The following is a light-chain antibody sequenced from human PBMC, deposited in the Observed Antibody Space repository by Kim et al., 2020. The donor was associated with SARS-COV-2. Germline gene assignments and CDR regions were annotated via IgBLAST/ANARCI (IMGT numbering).Light chain of an antibody. CDR2: GAS. V-gene: IGKV3-15*01. J-gene: IGKJ2*01. CDR1: ESISNY. CDR3: QQYNDWPPGDT. Sequence: EIVMTQSPATLSVSPGERVTLSCRASESISNYLAWYQQKPGQAPRLLIYGASTRATGIPARFSGSGTGTEFTLTLSSLQSEDFALYYCQQYNDWPPGDTFGQGTKLEI.